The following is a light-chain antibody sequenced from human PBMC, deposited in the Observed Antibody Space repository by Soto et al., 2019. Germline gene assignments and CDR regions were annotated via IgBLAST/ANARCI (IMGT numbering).Light chain of an antibody. CDR2: DVS. CDR3: SSYASSSTYV. Sequence: QSVLTQPASVSGSPGRSITISCTGTSSDVGGYNHVSWYQQHPGKAPKLMLYDVSNRPSGVSSRFFGSKSGNTASLTISGLQAEDEADYYCSSYASSSTYVFGTGTKVTVL. CDR1: SSDVGGYNH. J-gene: IGLJ1*01. V-gene: IGLV2-14*03.